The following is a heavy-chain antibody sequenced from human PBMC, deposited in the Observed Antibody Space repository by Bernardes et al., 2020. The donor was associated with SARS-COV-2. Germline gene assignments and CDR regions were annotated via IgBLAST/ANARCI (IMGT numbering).Heavy chain of an antibody. J-gene: IGHJ4*02. Sequence: SETLSLTCAVYGGSFSGYYWSWIRQPPGKGLEWIGEINHSGSTNYNPSLKSRVTISVDTSKNQFSLKLSSVTAADTAVYYCASTVGWQLVPRFWGQGTLVTVSS. V-gene: IGHV4-34*01. CDR3: ASTVGWQLVPRF. CDR1: GGSFSGYY. D-gene: IGHD6-6*01. CDR2: INHSGST.